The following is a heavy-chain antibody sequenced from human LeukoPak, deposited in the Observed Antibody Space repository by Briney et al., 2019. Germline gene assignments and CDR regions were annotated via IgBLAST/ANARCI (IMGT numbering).Heavy chain of an antibody. D-gene: IGHD2-2*01. CDR3: AAQPAPQDY. V-gene: IGHV3-23*01. CDR1: GFTFSNAW. Sequence: SGGSLRLSCAASGFTFSNAWMSWVRQAPGKGLEWVSAISGSGGSTYYADSVKGRFTISRDNSKNTLYLQMNSLRAEDTAVYYCAAQPAPQDYWGQGTLVTVSS. J-gene: IGHJ4*02. CDR2: ISGSGGST.